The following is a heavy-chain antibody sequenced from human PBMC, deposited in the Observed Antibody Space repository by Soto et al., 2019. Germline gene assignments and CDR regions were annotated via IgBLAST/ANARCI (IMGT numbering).Heavy chain of an antibody. Sequence: SETLSLTCAVYGGSFSGYYWSWIRQPPGKGLEWIGEINHSGSTNYNPSLKSRVTISVDTSKNQFSLKLSSVTAADTAVYYCARRFGMGGIWSGYNMDVWGKGTTVTVSS. V-gene: IGHV4-34*01. CDR1: GGSFSGYY. J-gene: IGHJ6*03. CDR3: ARRFGMGGIWSGYNMDV. CDR2: INHSGST. D-gene: IGHD3-3*01.